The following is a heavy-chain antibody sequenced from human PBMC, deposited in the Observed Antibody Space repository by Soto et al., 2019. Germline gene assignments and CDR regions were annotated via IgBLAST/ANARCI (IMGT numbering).Heavy chain of an antibody. CDR2: TYYRSKWYN. V-gene: IGHV6-1*01. CDR3: AREGFWSVYSAYNWFDP. CDR1: GDSVSSNSAA. D-gene: IGHD3-3*01. Sequence: SQTLSLTCAISGDSVSSNSAAWNWIRQSPSRGLEWLGRTYYRSKWYNDYAVSVKSRITINPGTSKNQFSLHLNSVTPEDTAVYYCAREGFWSVYSAYNWFDPWGQGSLVTVSS. J-gene: IGHJ5*02.